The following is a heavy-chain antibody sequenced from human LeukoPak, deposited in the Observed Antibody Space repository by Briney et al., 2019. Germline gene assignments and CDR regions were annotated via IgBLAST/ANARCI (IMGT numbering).Heavy chain of an antibody. Sequence: GASVKVSCKASGYTFTGYYMHWVRQAPGQGLEWMGWINPNSGGTNYAQKFQGWVTMTRDTSISTAYMELSRLRSDDTAVYYCARGRSGSYSLFADYWGQGTLVTVSS. CDR2: INPNSGGT. CDR1: GYTFTGYY. CDR3: ARGRSGSYSLFADY. V-gene: IGHV1-2*04. D-gene: IGHD1-26*01. J-gene: IGHJ4*02.